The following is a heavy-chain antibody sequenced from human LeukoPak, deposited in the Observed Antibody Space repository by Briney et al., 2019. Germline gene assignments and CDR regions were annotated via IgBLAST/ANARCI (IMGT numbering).Heavy chain of an antibody. CDR3: ARDRFVDYGDLIGSGEFDP. D-gene: IGHD4-17*01. V-gene: IGHV3-53*01. Sequence: PGGSLSLSCAASGFTVSSNFMSWVRQAPGKGLEWVSVIYSGGSTYYADSVKGRFTISRDNSKNTLYLQMNSLRVEDTAVYYCARDRFVDYGDLIGSGEFDPWGQGTLVTVSS. CDR2: IYSGGST. CDR1: GFTVSSNF. J-gene: IGHJ5*02.